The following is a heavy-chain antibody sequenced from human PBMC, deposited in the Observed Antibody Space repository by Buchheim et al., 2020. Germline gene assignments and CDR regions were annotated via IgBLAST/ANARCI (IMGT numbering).Heavy chain of an antibody. CDR1: GFTFSSYA. CDR2: IFNTAGGT. D-gene: IGHD3/OR15-3a*01. Sequence: EVQVVESGGGLVQPGGSLRLSCAASGFTFSSYAMTWVRQAPGKGLEWVSTIFNTAGGTYYAASVKGRFTISRDNSQNMVYLQMNTLGAEDTALYYCARRMTFGATPGLDPWGQGTL. V-gene: IGHV3-23*04. J-gene: IGHJ5*02. CDR3: ARRMTFGATPGLDP.